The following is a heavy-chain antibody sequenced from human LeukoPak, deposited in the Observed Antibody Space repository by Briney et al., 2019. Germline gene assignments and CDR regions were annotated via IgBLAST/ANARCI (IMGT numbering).Heavy chain of an antibody. D-gene: IGHD2-2*02. V-gene: IGHV3-23*01. Sequence: GGSLRLSCAASGFTFSSYAMSWVRQAPGKGREWVSAISGSGGSTYYADSVKGRFTISRDNSKNTLYLQMNSLRAEDTAVYYCAKDQTGGRLVPAAIPFDYWGQGTLVTVSS. CDR2: ISGSGGST. J-gene: IGHJ4*02. CDR1: GFTFSSYA. CDR3: AKDQTGGRLVPAAIPFDY.